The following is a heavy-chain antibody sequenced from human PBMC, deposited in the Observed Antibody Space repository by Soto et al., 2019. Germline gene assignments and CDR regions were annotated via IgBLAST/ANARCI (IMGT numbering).Heavy chain of an antibody. J-gene: IGHJ6*03. D-gene: IGHD3-16*01. V-gene: IGHV1-8*01. CDR1: GYTFTSYD. CDR3: ARAWGADYYYYYYMDV. CDR2: MNPNSGNT. Sequence: ASVKVSCKASGYTFTSYDINWVRQATGQGLEWMGWMNPNSGNTGYAQKFQGRVTMTRNTSISTAYMELSSLRSEDTAVYYCARAWGADYYYYYYMDVWGKGTTVTVSS.